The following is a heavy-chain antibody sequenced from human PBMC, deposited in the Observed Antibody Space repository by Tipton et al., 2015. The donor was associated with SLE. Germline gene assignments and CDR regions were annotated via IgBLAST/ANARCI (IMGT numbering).Heavy chain of an antibody. CDR1: GGSIRSYY. CDR3: AKADGVVGGQVPYWYFDL. J-gene: IGHJ2*01. Sequence: TLSLTCTVSGGSIRSYYWSWIRLTPGKGLEWIGDIYYRGSPYYRESTTYNPSLENRATMSLDTPKNQFSLKLNSATAADTAVYYCAKADGVVGGQVPYWYFDLWGRGTLVSVSS. CDR2: IYYRGSPYYREST. D-gene: IGHD1-26*01. V-gene: IGHV4-59*01.